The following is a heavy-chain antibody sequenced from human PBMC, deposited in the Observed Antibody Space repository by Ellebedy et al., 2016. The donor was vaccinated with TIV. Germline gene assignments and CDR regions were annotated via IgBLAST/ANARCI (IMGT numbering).Heavy chain of an antibody. V-gene: IGHV1-18*01. J-gene: IGHJ4*02. CDR3: AREALMDGYGDYEWSY. CDR1: GYTFTSYG. Sequence: AASVKVSCKASGYTFTSYGISWVRQAPGQGLEWMGWISAYNGNTNYAQKLQGRVTMTTDTSTSTAYMELRSLRSDDTAVYYCAREALMDGYGDYEWSYWGQGTLVTVSS. D-gene: IGHD4-17*01. CDR2: ISAYNGNT.